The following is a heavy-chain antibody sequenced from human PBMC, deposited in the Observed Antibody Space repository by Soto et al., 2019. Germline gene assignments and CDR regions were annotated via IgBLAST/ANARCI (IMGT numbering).Heavy chain of an antibody. Sequence: HVQMVESGGDLVKPGGSLRLSCAVSGFTFSDYYMSWIRQAPEKGLEWVAYISSRGNFTNYADSVRGRFTISRDNVKNSLFLQMNSLRDEDTAVYYCARDGGVIIVAATGGGYGMDVWGQGTTVIVSS. D-gene: IGHD2-15*01. V-gene: IGHV3-11*06. J-gene: IGHJ6*02. CDR1: GFTFSDYY. CDR2: ISSRGNFT. CDR3: ARDGGVIIVAATGGGYGMDV.